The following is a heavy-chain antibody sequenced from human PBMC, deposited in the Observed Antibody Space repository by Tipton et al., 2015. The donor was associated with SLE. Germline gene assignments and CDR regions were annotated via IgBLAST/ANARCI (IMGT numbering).Heavy chain of an antibody. V-gene: IGHV3-23*03. D-gene: IGHD3-3*01. CDR3: AKGGSGYQAFDI. J-gene: IGHJ3*02. Sequence: SLRLSCAASGFTFSSYAMSWVRQAPGKGLEWVSVIYSGGSSTYYADSVKGRFTISRDNSKNTLYLQMNSRRAEDTAIYYCAKGGSGYQAFDIWGQGTMATVSS. CDR2: IYSGGSST. CDR1: GFTFSSYA.